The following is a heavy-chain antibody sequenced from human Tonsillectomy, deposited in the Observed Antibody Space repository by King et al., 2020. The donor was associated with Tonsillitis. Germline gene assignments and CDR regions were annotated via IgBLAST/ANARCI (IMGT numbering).Heavy chain of an antibody. J-gene: IGHJ3*02. D-gene: IGHD2-8*01. CDR2: IDHTGDT. CDR3: ARVSGDCINAKCHRDAFDI. V-gene: IGHV4-34*01. Sequence: HVQLQQWGAGLLKPSETLSLTCAVYSGSFSPYSWSWIRQSPEKGLEWIGEIDHTGDTKYNPSLRRRVTMSVDTSKNQFSLKLSSVTAADTAVYYCARVSGDCINAKCHRDAFDIWGQGTMVSVSS. CDR1: SGSFSPYS.